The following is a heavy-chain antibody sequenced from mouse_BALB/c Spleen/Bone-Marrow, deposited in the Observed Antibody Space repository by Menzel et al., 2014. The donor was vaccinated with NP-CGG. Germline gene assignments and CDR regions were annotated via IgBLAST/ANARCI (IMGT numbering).Heavy chain of an antibody. CDR3: TGRYYYSYAMDY. D-gene: IGHD1-1*02. CDR1: GFTFSHXW. Sequence: EVKVEESGGGLVQPGGSMKLSCVASGFTFSHXWXNWVRQSPEKGLEWIAGISXXXNNYVTHYSVSVKGRFTLSRDDTKRSVYLQMNNLRAEDTDNYDCTGRYYYSYAMDYWGQGTTVTVSS. V-gene: IGHV6-6*02. CDR2: ISXXXNNYVT. J-gene: IGHJ4*01.